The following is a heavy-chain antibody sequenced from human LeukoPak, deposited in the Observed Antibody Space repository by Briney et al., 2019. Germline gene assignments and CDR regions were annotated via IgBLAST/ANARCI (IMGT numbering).Heavy chain of an antibody. J-gene: IGHJ4*02. CDR3: ARGYYDSSGPPSGY. CDR1: GFTFSSYW. V-gene: IGHV3-74*01. Sequence: GGSLRLSCAASGFTFSSYWMHWVRQAPGKGLVWVSRINSDGSITTYADSVRGRFTISRDNAKSTLYLQMNSLRAEDTAVYYCARGYYDSSGPPSGYWGQGTLVTVSS. D-gene: IGHD3-22*01. CDR2: INSDGSIT.